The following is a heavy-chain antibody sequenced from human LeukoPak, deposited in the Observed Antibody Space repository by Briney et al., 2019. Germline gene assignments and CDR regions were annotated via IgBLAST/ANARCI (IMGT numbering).Heavy chain of an antibody. J-gene: IGHJ4*02. Sequence: GESLKISCKGSGYSFTSYWIGWVRQMPGKGLEWMGIIYPGDSDTRYSPSFQGQVTISADKSISTAYLQWSSLKASDTAMYYCARLASGGDTAMDFDYWGQGTLVTVSS. V-gene: IGHV5-51*01. D-gene: IGHD5-18*01. CDR1: GYSFTSYW. CDR3: ARLASGGDTAMDFDY. CDR2: IYPGDSDT.